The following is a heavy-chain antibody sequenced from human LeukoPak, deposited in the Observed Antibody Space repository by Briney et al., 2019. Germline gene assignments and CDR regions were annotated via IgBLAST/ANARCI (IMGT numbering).Heavy chain of an antibody. CDR3: ATYRQVLLPFES. J-gene: IGHJ4*02. Sequence: GGSLRLSCAASGLTFSTFAMIWIRQPPGKGLEWVSSIFPSGGEIHYADSVRGRFTISRDNSKSTLSLQMNSLRAEDTAIYYCATYRQVLLPFESWGQGTLVTVSS. CDR2: IFPSGGEI. V-gene: IGHV3-23*01. CDR1: GLTFSTFA. D-gene: IGHD2-8*02.